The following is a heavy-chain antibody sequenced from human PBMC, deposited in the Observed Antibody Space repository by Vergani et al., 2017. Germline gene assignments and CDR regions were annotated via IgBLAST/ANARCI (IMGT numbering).Heavy chain of an antibody. V-gene: IGHV4-39*01. CDR2: SYYSGST. CDR1: GGSISSSTYY. CDR3: ARPLNYYYYMDV. Sequence: QLQLQESGPGLVKPSETLSLTCTVSGGSISSSTYYWGWIRQPPGKGLEWIGSSYYSGSTYYNPSLKSRVTISVDTSKNQLSLKVSSVTAADTAVYYCARPLNYYYYMDVWGKGTTVTVSS. J-gene: IGHJ6*03.